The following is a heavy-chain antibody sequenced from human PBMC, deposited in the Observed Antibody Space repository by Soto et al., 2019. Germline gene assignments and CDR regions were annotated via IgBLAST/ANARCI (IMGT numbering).Heavy chain of an antibody. V-gene: IGHV1-69*02. J-gene: IGHJ4*02. CDR1: GGPYNKYT. CDR2: TIPIFDIT. CDR3: ARSLLGDNCDRDGLDN. D-gene: IGHD1-20*01. Sequence: QVQLVQSGTEVKKPGSSVTVSCKASGGPYNKYTISWVRQAPGQGLEWMGRTIPIFDITNYAQKFQGRVTITADTSTSTVYMDLSSLRSEDTAVYCCARSLLGDNCDRDGLDNWGQGTLVTVSS.